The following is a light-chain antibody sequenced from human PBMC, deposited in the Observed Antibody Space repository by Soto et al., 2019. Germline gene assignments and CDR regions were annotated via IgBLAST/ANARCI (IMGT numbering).Light chain of an antibody. CDR1: QSVASNY. CDR2: GAS. Sequence: EIVLTQSPGTLSLSPGERATLSCRASQSVASNYLGWYQQKPGQAPRLLIYGASSRATGIPDRFSGTGSETDFTLTISRLEPEDFAVYYCQQYENSPITVGQGTRLEIK. J-gene: IGKJ5*01. CDR3: QQYENSPIT. V-gene: IGKV3-20*01.